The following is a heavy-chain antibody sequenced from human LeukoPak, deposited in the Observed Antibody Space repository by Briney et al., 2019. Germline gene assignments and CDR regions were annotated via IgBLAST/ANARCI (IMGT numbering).Heavy chain of an antibody. Sequence: GRSLRLSCAASGFTFSNYGMHWVRQAPGKGLEWVALISYDGSNKYYADSVKGRFTISRDNSKNTLYLQMNSLRGEDTAVYHCAGKVATTLGLDCWGQGTLVTVSS. V-gene: IGHV3-30*03. CDR3: AGKVATTLGLDC. CDR1: GFTFSNYG. J-gene: IGHJ4*02. D-gene: IGHD5-12*01. CDR2: ISYDGSNK.